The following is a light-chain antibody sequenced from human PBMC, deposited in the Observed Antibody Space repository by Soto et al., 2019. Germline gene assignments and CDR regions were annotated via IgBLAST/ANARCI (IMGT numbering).Light chain of an antibody. CDR1: QSLLHSNGNNY. V-gene: IGKV2-28*01. CDR2: AAS. Sequence: DIVMTQSPLALPVTPGEPASISCRSSQSLLHSNGNNYMDWYLHKPGKAPNLLIYAASSLQSGVPSRFRGSGSGTDFTLTISGLQPEDFATYYCQQTYSTPQTFGQGTTVDIK. CDR3: QQTYSTPQT. J-gene: IGKJ1*01.